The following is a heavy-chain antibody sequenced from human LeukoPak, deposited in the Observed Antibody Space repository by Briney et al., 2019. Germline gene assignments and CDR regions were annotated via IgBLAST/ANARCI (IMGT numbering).Heavy chain of an antibody. CDR1: GFTFSSYG. D-gene: IGHD3-22*01. V-gene: IGHV3-30*02. J-gene: IGHJ3*02. CDR3: TGYHRITMTKGAFDI. Sequence: GGSLRLSCAASGFTFSSYGMHWVRQAPGKGLEWVAFIRYDGSNKYYADSVKGRFTISRDNSKNTLYLQMNSLRAEDTAVYYCTGYHRITMTKGAFDIWGQGTMVTVSS. CDR2: IRYDGSNK.